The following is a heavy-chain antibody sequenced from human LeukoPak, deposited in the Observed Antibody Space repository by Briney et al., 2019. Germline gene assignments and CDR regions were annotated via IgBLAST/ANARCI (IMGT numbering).Heavy chain of an antibody. CDR3: ARDRHGGAFDI. CDR1: GFTFSSYE. CDR2: ISSSGSTI. J-gene: IGHJ3*02. Sequence: GGSLRLSCAASGFTFSSYEMNWVRQAPGKGLEWVSSISSSGSTIYYADSVKGRFTISRDNAKNSLYLQMNSLRAEDTAVYYCARDRHGGAFDIWGQGTMVTVSS. V-gene: IGHV3-48*03. D-gene: IGHD3-16*01.